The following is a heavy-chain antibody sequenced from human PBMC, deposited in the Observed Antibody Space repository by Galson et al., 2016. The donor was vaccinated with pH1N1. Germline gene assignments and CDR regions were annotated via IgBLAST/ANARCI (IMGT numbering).Heavy chain of an antibody. Sequence: LRLSCAASGFIFSDYWMSWVRQAPGKGLEWVAKINQDGSRKYYVDSMKGRCTISRDNAENSLFLQMNSLRVEDTALYYCATEDYYTSLYWGQGILVTVSS. V-gene: IGHV3-7*01. CDR3: ATEDYYTSLY. CDR2: INQDGSRK. J-gene: IGHJ4*02. D-gene: IGHD1-26*01. CDR1: GFIFSDYW.